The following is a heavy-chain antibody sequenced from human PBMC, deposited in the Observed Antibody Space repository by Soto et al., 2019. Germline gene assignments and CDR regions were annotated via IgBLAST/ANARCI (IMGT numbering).Heavy chain of an antibody. Sequence: EVQLVESGGGLVKPGGSLRLSCAASGFSFRTTWMAWVRQAPGKGQEWVGRVKSKSAGETTDYADPVKGRFTISRDDSKDTLYLHMDSLETGDTAVYYCSTGSPFSGSVFDYWGPGTLVTVSS. CDR2: VKSKSAGETT. CDR1: GFSFRTTW. J-gene: IGHJ4*02. D-gene: IGHD1-26*01. CDR3: STGSPFSGSVFDY. V-gene: IGHV3-15*05.